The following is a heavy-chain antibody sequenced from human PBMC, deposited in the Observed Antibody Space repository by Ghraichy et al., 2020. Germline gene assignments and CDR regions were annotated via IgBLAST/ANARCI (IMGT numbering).Heavy chain of an antibody. Sequence: GGSLRLSCSVSGFTLSNVMHWVRQAPGKGLEYVSSITSKGEIIYQADSVKGRFTISRDNSKNPLYLQMSSLRPEATALYYCVKDRWVDYWGQGTLVTVSS. V-gene: IGHV3-64D*06. CDR1: GFTLSNV. CDR2: ITSKGEII. D-gene: IGHD4-23*01. CDR3: VKDRWVDY. J-gene: IGHJ4*02.